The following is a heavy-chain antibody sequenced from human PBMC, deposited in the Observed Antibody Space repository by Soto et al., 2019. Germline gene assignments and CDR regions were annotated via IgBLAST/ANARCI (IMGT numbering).Heavy chain of an antibody. CDR1: GYTLTELS. D-gene: IGHD5-12*01. V-gene: IGHV1-24*01. CDR3: ATSLRSGYSNDY. CDR2: FDPEDGET. J-gene: IGHJ4*02. Sequence: QVQLVQSGAEVKKPGASVKVSCKVSGYTLTELSMHWVRQAPGKGLEWMGGFDPEDGETIYAQKFQGRVTMTEDTSTATAYTELSSLRSEDPAVYDCATSLRSGYSNDYWGQGSLVTVSS.